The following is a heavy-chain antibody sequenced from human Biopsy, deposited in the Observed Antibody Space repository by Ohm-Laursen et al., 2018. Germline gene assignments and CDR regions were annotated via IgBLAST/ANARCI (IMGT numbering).Heavy chain of an antibody. Sequence: ASVKVSCKPSGYTFTSYDITWVRQASGQGPEWIGWLNPVSGNSNFGQKFRGRVTVTSDTSISTVYMELSGLTSDDTATYYCGRAVRNQLLTDPWGQGTLATVTS. D-gene: IGHD1-7*01. CDR2: LNPVSGNS. V-gene: IGHV1-8*01. J-gene: IGHJ5*02. CDR1: GYTFTSYD. CDR3: GRAVRNQLLTDP.